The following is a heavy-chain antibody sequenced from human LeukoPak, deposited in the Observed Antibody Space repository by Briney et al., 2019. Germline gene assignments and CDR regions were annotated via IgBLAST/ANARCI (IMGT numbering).Heavy chain of an antibody. CDR2: INHSGST. J-gene: IGHJ4*02. V-gene: IGHV4-34*01. CDR1: GGPFSGYY. Sequence: PSETLSLTCAVYGGPFSGYYWSWIRQPPGKGLEWIGEINHSGSTNYNPSLKSRVTISVDTSKNQFSLKLSSVTAADTAVYYCARAGQLWLIATFDYWGQGTLVTVSS. CDR3: ARAGQLWLIATFDY. D-gene: IGHD5-18*01.